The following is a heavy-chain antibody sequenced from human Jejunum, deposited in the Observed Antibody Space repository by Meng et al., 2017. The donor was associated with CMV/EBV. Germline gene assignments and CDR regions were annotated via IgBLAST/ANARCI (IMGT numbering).Heavy chain of an antibody. Sequence: ASGGTFSSYAIDWVRQAPGQGLEWMGGIIPLIDIPDYAQKFQGRVTFSTDESSSTAYMEVSSLRSADTAVYYCARREGGNYVFDYWGQGTLVTVSS. CDR1: GGTFSSYA. D-gene: IGHD1-26*01. CDR2: IIPLIDIP. CDR3: ARREGGNYVFDY. V-gene: IGHV1-69*05. J-gene: IGHJ4*02.